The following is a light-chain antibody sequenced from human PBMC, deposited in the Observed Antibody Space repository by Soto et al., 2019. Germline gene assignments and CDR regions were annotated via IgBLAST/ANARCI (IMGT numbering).Light chain of an antibody. CDR2: KAS. Sequence: DIQMTQSTSTLSASVGDRVTITCRASQSVSTWLAWYQQKPGKAPKLLIYKASDLEDGVPSRFSGSGFGTEFTLTISSLQPADFATYYCQQYHSYSYTFGQGTKLDIK. V-gene: IGKV1-5*03. J-gene: IGKJ2*01. CDR1: QSVSTW. CDR3: QQYHSYSYT.